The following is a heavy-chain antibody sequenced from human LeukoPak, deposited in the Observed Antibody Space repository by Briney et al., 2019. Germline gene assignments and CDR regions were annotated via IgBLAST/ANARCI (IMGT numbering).Heavy chain of an antibody. CDR2: MYYSGST. J-gene: IGHJ4*02. Sequence: SETLSLTCTVSGGSLSSNIYYWGWIRQPPGKGPEWIASMYYSGSTYYNPSLRSRVTTSVDTSKNQFSLKLSSLTAADTAVYYCARQILYDRSGFFDYWGQGTLVTVSS. CDR3: ARQILYDRSGFFDY. V-gene: IGHV4-39*01. CDR1: GGSLSSNIYY. D-gene: IGHD3-22*01.